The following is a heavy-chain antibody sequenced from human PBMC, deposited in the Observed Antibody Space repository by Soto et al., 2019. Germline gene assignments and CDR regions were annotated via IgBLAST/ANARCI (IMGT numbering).Heavy chain of an antibody. CDR2: ISANSGRA. CDR1: GYTFSKYD. D-gene: IGHD3-3*01. J-gene: IGHJ4*02. V-gene: IGHV1-18*01. CDR3: VRQYYDFWTDFPDFDY. Sequence: AAVNVSCKTSGYTFSKYDISWVRQAPGQGLEWMGLISANSGRANYAQKLQGRVTMTTDTSTSTAYMELRSLRSDDTAVYYCVRQYYDFWTDFPDFDYWGQGTLVTVSS.